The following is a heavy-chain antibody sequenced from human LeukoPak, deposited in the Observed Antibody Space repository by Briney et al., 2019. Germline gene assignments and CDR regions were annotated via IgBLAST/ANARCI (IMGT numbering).Heavy chain of an antibody. CDR3: ASHDSSGYMPWIDY. CDR2: IYTSGRT. CDR1: GGSISSGSYY. J-gene: IGHJ4*02. Sequence: PSETLSLTCTVSGGSISSGSYYWSWIRQPAGKGLEWIGRIYTSGRTNYNPSLKSRVTISVDTSKNQFSLKLSSVTAADTAVYYCASHDSSGYMPWIDYWGQGTLVTVSS. V-gene: IGHV4-61*02. D-gene: IGHD3-22*01.